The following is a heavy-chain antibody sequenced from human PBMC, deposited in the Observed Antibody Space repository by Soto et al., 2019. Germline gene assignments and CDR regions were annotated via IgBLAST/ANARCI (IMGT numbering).Heavy chain of an antibody. D-gene: IGHD6-19*01. J-gene: IGHJ4*02. CDR1: GFTFAHYA. CDR2: IDGPTTNT. CDR3: VTWLSAHFDY. Sequence: HPGWSLRLSCAASGFTFAHYAMMWARQAPGRGLEWVSTIDGPTTNTHYIDSVKGRFFISRDNAINTVYLQMNGLRAEDTAVYYCVTWLSAHFDYWGRGSLVTVSS. V-gene: IGHV3-23*05.